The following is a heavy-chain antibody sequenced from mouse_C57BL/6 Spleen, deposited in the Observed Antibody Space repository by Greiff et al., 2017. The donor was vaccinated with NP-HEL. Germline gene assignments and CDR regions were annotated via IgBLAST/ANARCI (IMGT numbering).Heavy chain of an antibody. Sequence: EVQLVESGGGLVQPGGSMKLSCVASGFTFSNYWMNWVRQSPEKGLEWVAQIRLKSDNYATHYAESVKGRFTISRDDSKSSVYLQMNNLRAEDTGIYYCTGDYGSSYGWYFDVWGTGTTVTVSS. CDR1: GFTFSNYW. CDR2: IRLKSDNYAT. J-gene: IGHJ1*03. V-gene: IGHV6-3*01. CDR3: TGDYGSSYGWYFDV. D-gene: IGHD1-1*01.